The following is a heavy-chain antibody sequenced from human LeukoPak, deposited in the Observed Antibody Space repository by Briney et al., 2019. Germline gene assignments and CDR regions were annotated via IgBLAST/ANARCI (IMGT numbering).Heavy chain of an antibody. Sequence: AGGSLRLSCAASGFTFSSYDMHWVRQAPGKGLEWVALIWYDGSNKYYADSVKGRFTISRDNSRNTLYLQMNSLRAEDTAVYYCARDRSGTFDYWGRGTLVTVSS. V-gene: IGHV3-33*01. CDR2: IWYDGSNK. CDR1: GFTFSSYD. CDR3: ARDRSGTFDY. D-gene: IGHD2-15*01. J-gene: IGHJ4*02.